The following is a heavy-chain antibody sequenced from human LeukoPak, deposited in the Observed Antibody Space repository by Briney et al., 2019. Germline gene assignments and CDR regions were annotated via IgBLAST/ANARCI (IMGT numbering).Heavy chain of an antibody. CDR1: GLTFSTYG. CDR2: ISYDGSNR. V-gene: IGHV3-30*18. Sequence: GGSLRLSCAVSGLTFSTYGLHWVRQAPGKGLEWVAGISYDGSNRHYGDSVKGRFTISRDNSKNTLYLQMNSLRPEDTALYYWVKWVGGWLQCEPYYFDYWGQGTLVTVSS. CDR3: VKWVGGWLQCEPYYFDY. J-gene: IGHJ4*02. D-gene: IGHD5-24*01.